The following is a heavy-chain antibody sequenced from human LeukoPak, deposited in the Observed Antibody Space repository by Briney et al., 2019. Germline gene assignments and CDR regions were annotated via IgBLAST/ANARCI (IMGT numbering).Heavy chain of an antibody. D-gene: IGHD3-3*01. CDR2: INSDGSST. V-gene: IGHV3-74*01. J-gene: IGHJ3*02. CDR3: ASPSRQSDFNLDDAFDI. CDR1: GFTFSSYW. Sequence: GGSLRLSCAASGFTFSSYWMHWVRQAPGKGLVWVSRINSDGSSTSYADSVKGRFTISRDNAKNTLYLQMNSLRAEDTAVYYCASPSRQSDFNLDDAFDIWGQGTMVTVSS.